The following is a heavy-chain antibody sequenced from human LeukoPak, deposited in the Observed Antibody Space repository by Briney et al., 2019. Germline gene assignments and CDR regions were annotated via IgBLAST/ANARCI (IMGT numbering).Heavy chain of an antibody. Sequence: SETLSLTCADSGGSISSSNWWSWVRQPPGKGLEWIGEIFHGGSTNFNPSLKSRVTMSVDRSKNQFSLNLSSVTAADTAVYYCARGEDHGSGTVHFDYWGQGTLVTVSS. CDR2: IFHGGST. V-gene: IGHV4-4*02. CDR3: ARGEDHGSGTVHFDY. CDR1: GGSISSSNW. J-gene: IGHJ4*02. D-gene: IGHD3-10*01.